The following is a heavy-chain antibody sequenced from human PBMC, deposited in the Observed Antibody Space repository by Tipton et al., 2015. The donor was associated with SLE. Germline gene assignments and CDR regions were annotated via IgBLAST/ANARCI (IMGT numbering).Heavy chain of an antibody. V-gene: IGHV3-23*03. CDR1: GFTFSGYA. CDR3: ARNAYSSSWYFDY. D-gene: IGHD6-13*01. J-gene: IGHJ4*02. Sequence: SLRLSCVASGFTFSGYAVNRVRQAPGKGLEWVSIIYGGGHSTKYADSVKGRFTISRDNSKNRLYLQMNSLRGEDTAVYYCARNAYSSSWYFDYWGRGTLVTVSS. CDR2: IYGGGHST.